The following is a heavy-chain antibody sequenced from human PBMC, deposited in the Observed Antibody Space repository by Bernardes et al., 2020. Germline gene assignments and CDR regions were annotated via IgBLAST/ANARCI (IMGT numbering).Heavy chain of an antibody. CDR1: GASINSYY. CDR3: ARTHGYSGDPVRLDY. Sequence: SETLSLTCTVSGASINSYYWSWVRQPPGKGLEWMGYIFNSGNTVYTPSLNNRVSISLDTSRSQFSLTLTSVTAADTAVYYCARTHGYSGDPVRLDYWGKGALVAASS. CDR2: IFNSGNT. V-gene: IGHV4-4*09. J-gene: IGHJ4*02. D-gene: IGHD5-12*01.